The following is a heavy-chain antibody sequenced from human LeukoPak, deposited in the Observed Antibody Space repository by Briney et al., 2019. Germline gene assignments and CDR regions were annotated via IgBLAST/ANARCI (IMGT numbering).Heavy chain of an antibody. CDR1: GFTFDDSA. CDR3: AKGLSASGGLDP. D-gene: IGHD6-19*01. V-gene: IGHV3-9*01. J-gene: IGHJ5*02. CDR2: INWNSGSI. Sequence: GRPLRLSCAASGFTFDDSAMYWVRQAPGKGLEWVSGINWNSGSIGYADSVKGRFTISRDNAKNSLHLQMNSLRIEDTALYYCAKGLSASGGLDPWGQGTLVTVSS.